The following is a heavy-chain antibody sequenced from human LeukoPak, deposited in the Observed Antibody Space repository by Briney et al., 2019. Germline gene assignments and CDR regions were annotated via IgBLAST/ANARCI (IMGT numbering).Heavy chain of an antibody. J-gene: IGHJ5*02. Sequence: PGGSLRLSCAASGFTFDNYVMHWVRQAPGKGLEWVSSITWNSGRLDYADSVKGRFTISRDNAKKSLYLQMSSLRGEDTAVYYCARPPLGYCSGGSCSFDPWGQGTLVTVSS. CDR2: ITWNSGRL. CDR1: GFTFDNYV. CDR3: ARPPLGYCSGGSCSFDP. V-gene: IGHV3-9*01. D-gene: IGHD2-15*01.